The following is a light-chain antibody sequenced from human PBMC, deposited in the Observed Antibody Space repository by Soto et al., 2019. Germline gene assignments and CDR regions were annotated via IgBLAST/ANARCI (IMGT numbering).Light chain of an antibody. Sequence: QSVLTQPPSASGTPGQRVTISCSGSNSNVETNYVYWYQQVAGTAPKLIIYEVRNRPSGVSSRFSGSKSGNTASLTISGLQAEDEADYYCSSYTSSSTLFGGGTKLTVL. CDR3: SSYTSSSTL. V-gene: IGLV2-14*01. CDR2: EVR. J-gene: IGLJ2*01. CDR1: NSNVETNY.